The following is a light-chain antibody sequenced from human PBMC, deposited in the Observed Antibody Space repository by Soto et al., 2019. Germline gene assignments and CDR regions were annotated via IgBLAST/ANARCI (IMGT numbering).Light chain of an antibody. Sequence: EIVLTQSPGTLSLSPGERATLSCRASQSVSSGYLDWYQQKAGQAPRLLIYDASSRATGIPDRFSGSGSGTDFTLTIVRLEPEDFAVYYCQQYGTSPRTFGQGTKVDIK. V-gene: IGKV3-20*01. CDR2: DAS. CDR3: QQYGTSPRT. J-gene: IGKJ1*01. CDR1: QSVSSGY.